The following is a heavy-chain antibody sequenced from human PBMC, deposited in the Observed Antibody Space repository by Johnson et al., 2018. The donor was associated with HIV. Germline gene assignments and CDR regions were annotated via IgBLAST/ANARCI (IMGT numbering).Heavy chain of an antibody. D-gene: IGHD5-18*01. CDR2: IYSGGST. Sequence: VQLVESGGGVVQPGGSLRLSCAASGFTFSSYAMSWVRQAPGKGLEWVSVIYSGGSTYYADSVKGRFTISRDNSKNTLYLQMNSLRAEDTAVYYCARVDTAMTYDAFDIWGQGTMVTVSS. J-gene: IGHJ3*02. CDR3: ARVDTAMTYDAFDI. V-gene: IGHV3-66*01. CDR1: GFTFSSYA.